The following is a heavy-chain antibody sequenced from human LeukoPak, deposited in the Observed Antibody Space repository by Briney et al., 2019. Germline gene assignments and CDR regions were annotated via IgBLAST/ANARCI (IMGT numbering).Heavy chain of an antibody. J-gene: IGHJ4*02. CDR1: EFTFSSYG. Sequence: GGSLRLSCAASEFTFSSYGMNWVRQAPGKGLEWVSVISTSGGSAYYADSVKGRFTISRDNSKNRLYLQMNRLRAEDTAVCYCARRTYSSSSYYFDYWGQGTLVTVSS. CDR2: ISTSGGSA. CDR3: ARRTYSSSSYYFDY. D-gene: IGHD6-13*01. V-gene: IGHV3-23*01.